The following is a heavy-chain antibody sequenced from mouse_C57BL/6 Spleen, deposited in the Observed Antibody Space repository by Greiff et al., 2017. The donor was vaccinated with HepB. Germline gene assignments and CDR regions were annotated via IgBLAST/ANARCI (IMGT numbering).Heavy chain of an antibody. V-gene: IGHV1-69*01. CDR3: ARRLRGGFDY. J-gene: IGHJ2*01. CDR2: IDPSDSYT. D-gene: IGHD3-2*02. CDR1: GYTFTSYW. Sequence: QVQLQQPGAELVMPGASVKLSCKASGYTFTSYWMHWVKQRPGQGLEWIGEIDPSDSYTNYNQKFKGKSTLTVDKSSSTAYMQLSSLTSEDSAVYYCARRLRGGFDYWGQGTTLTVSS.